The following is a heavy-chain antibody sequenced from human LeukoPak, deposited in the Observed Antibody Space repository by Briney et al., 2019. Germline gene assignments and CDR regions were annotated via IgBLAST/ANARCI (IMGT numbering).Heavy chain of an antibody. J-gene: IGHJ4*02. V-gene: IGHV3-66*01. Sequence: GGSLRLSCAASGFTVSSNYMSWVRQASGKGLEWVSVIYSGGSTYYADSVKGRFTISRDNSKNTLYLQMNSLRAEDTAVNYCARAMVRGVSFDYWGQGTLVTVSS. CDR1: GFTVSSNY. CDR2: IYSGGST. CDR3: ARAMVRGVSFDY. D-gene: IGHD3-10*01.